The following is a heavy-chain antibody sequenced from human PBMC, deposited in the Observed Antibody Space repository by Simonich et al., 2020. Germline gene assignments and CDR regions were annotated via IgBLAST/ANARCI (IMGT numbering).Heavy chain of an antibody. CDR2: ISSSGSTI. D-gene: IGHD6-6*01. V-gene: IGHV3-48*03. CDR3: ARDFRLQLVEIGTYYYYGMDV. J-gene: IGHJ6*02. CDR1: GFTFSSYE. Sequence: EVQLVESGGGLVQPGGSLRLSCAASGFTFSSYEMNWVRRGTGKGLEWVSYISSSGSTIYYADSVKGRLTLSRDNAKNSLYLKMNSLRAEDTAVYYCARDFRLQLVEIGTYYYYGMDVWGQGTTVTVSS.